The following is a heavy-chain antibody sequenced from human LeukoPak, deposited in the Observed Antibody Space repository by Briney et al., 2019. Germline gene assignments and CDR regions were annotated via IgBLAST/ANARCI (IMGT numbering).Heavy chain of an antibody. CDR3: AKDIRGDGYNSRFEY. CDR2: IIPIFGTA. CDR1: GGTFSSYA. V-gene: IGHV1-69*05. D-gene: IGHD5-24*01. J-gene: IGHJ4*02. Sequence: SVNVSCKAYGGTFSSYAISWVRQAPGQGLEWMGRIIPIFGTANYAQKFQGRVTITTDESTSTAYMALSSMRSEDTGVYYCAKDIRGDGYNSRFEYWGQGTLVTVS.